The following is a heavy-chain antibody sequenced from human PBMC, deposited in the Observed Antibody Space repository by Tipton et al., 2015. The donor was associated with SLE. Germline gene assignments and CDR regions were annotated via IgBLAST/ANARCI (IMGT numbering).Heavy chain of an antibody. V-gene: IGHV4-4*08. J-gene: IGHJ4*02. CDR2: IYTSGST. CDR1: GGSISSHY. D-gene: IGHD6-13*01. Sequence: TLSLTCTVSGGSISSHYWSWIRQPPGKGLEWIGYIYTSGSTNYNPSLKSRVPISVDTSKNQFSLKLSSVTAADTAVYYCARGLSIAAAGPFGYWGQGTLVTVSS. CDR3: ARGLSIAAAGPFGY.